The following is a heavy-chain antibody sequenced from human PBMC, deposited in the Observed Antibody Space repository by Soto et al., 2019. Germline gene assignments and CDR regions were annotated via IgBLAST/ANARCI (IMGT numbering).Heavy chain of an antibody. CDR3: GGQDYGAKGYYFEN. V-gene: IGHV4-39*01. Sequence: QLQLQESGSGLVKPSETLSLTCIVSNGSISSRSSYWGWIRQTPGKGLEWIGSIYYIGNTYYNPSLKSRFTISIDTSKTQFSLKMNSVTAADPAVYFCGGQDYGAKGYYFENLGPGALVTVSS. D-gene: IGHD4-17*01. CDR2: IYYIGNT. CDR1: NGSISSRSSY. J-gene: IGHJ4*02.